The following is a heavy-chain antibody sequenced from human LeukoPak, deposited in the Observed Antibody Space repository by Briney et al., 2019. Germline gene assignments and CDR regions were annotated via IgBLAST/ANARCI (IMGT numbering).Heavy chain of an antibody. CDR1: GGSISSYY. CDR2: IYYSGST. J-gene: IGHJ4*02. CDR3: AAGKMITEVNALDY. D-gene: IGHD3-22*01. Sequence: SETLSLTCTVSGGSISSYYWSWIRQPPGKGLDWIGYIYYSGSTNYNPSLKSRVTISVDTSRNQFSLKMNSMTAADTALYYCAAGKMITEVNALDYWGQGTMVTVSS. V-gene: IGHV4-59*08.